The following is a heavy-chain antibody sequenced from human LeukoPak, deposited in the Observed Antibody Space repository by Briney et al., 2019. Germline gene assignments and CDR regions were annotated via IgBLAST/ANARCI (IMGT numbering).Heavy chain of an antibody. CDR1: GFTFSSYW. D-gene: IGHD4-17*01. Sequence: GGSLRLSCAASGFTFSSYWMSWVRQAPGKGLEWVANIKQDGSEKYYVDSVKGRFTISRDNAKNSLYLQMNSLRAEDTAVYYCTRKYGDYLLDAFDIWGQGTMVTVSS. CDR2: IKQDGSEK. V-gene: IGHV3-7*01. CDR3: TRKYGDYLLDAFDI. J-gene: IGHJ3*02.